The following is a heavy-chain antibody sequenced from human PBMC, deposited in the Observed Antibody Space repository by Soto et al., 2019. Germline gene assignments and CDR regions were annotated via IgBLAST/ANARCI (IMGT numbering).Heavy chain of an antibody. CDR2: MYYSGST. J-gene: IGHJ5*02. CDR3: SRRAPEGFDP. Sequence: SETLSLTCTVSGGSINSAGHSWGWVRQPPGKGLEWIGSMYYSGSTYYNPSLKSRVTISIDTPKNQLSLKLTSVTAADTAVYYCSRRAPEGFDPWGQGTLVTVSS. V-gene: IGHV4-39*01. CDR1: GGSINSAGHS.